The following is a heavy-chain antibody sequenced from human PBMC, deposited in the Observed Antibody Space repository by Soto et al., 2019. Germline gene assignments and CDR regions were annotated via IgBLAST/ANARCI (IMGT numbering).Heavy chain of an antibody. CDR2: IFSNAEK. J-gene: IGHJ1*01. V-gene: IGHV2-26*01. CDR3: ARMWIFDGYLQH. Sequence: QVTLKESGPVLVKPTETLTLTCSVSGFSLSNTRLGVSWIRQPPGKALEWLAHIFSNAEKSYNTSLESRLTDSRDTSNNQVVLTMTNMHLADTGTYYCARMWIFDGYLQHWGQGTLVTVYS. CDR1: GFSLSNTRLG. D-gene: IGHD3-3*01.